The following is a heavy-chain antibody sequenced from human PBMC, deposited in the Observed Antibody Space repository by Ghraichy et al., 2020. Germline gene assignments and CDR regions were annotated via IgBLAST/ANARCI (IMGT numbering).Heavy chain of an antibody. D-gene: IGHD3-16*01. J-gene: IGHJ4*02. CDR1: GDSVSSNSAA. Sequence: SQTLSLTCAISGDSVSSNSAAWNWIRQSPSRGLEWLGRTYYRSKWYNDYAVSVKSRITINPDTSKNQFSLQLNSVTPEDTAVYYCARAWTFPYIWGGGFDYWGQGTLVTVSS. CDR3: ARAWTFPYIWGGGFDY. V-gene: IGHV6-1*01. CDR2: TYYRSKWYN.